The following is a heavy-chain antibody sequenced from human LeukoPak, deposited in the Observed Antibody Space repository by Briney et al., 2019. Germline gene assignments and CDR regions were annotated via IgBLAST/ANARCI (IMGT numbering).Heavy chain of an antibody. CDR3: ARVTVGAHDAFDI. D-gene: IGHD1-26*01. Sequence: SQTLSLTCAVSGVSISSGGYSWSWIRQPPGKGLEWIGYIYHSGSTYYNPSLKSRVTISVDRSKNQFSLKLSSVTAADTAVYYCARVTVGAHDAFDIWGQGTMVTVSS. J-gene: IGHJ3*02. CDR1: GVSISSGGYS. V-gene: IGHV4-30-2*01. CDR2: IYHSGST.